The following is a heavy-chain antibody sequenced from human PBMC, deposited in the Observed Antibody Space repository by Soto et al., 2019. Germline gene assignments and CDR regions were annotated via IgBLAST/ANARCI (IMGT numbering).Heavy chain of an antibody. CDR1: GGSINSYW. Sequence: TSETLSLTCSVSGGSINSYWWSWIRQPAGKGLEWIGYISYTGSANYNASLKSRLTISVDTSKNQFSLKLSSVTAADTALYYCARVNYGDYYYGMDVWGQGTTVTVSS. V-gene: IGHV4-59*01. D-gene: IGHD4-17*01. J-gene: IGHJ6*02. CDR3: ARVNYGDYYYGMDV. CDR2: ISYTGSA.